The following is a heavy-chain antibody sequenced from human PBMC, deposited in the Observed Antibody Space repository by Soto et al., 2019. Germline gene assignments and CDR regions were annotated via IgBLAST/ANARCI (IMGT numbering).Heavy chain of an antibody. D-gene: IGHD7-27*01. J-gene: IGHJ6*02. Sequence: SSETLSLTCTVSGASISSGDYYWSWIRQHPGKGLEWIGYIYYSGSTYYNPSLKSRVTISADTSTKQHSLRLSSVSAADTAVYYCVKQGIGVLHGLVDVWGQGTTVTVSS. CDR3: VKQGIGVLHGLVDV. V-gene: IGHV4-30-4*08. CDR1: GASISSGDYY. CDR2: IYYSGST.